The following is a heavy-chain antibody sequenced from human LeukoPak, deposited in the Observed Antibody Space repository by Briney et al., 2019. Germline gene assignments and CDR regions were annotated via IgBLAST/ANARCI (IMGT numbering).Heavy chain of an antibody. CDR1: GYTFTSYG. Sequence: ASVKVSCKASGYTFTSYGISWVRQAPGQGLEWMGGIIPIFGTANYAQKLQGRVTITADESTSTAYMELSSLRSEDTAVYYCAGGRSGTLGGTFDYWGQGTLVTVSS. CDR3: AGGRSGTLGGTFDY. CDR2: IIPIFGTA. J-gene: IGHJ4*02. D-gene: IGHD3-16*01. V-gene: IGHV1-69*13.